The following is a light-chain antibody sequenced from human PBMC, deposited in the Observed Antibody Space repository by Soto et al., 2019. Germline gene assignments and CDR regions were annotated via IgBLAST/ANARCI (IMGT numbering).Light chain of an antibody. V-gene: IGLV2-14*01. CDR3: TSYTSTSTYV. CDR2: DVT. CDR1: STDMGAYNY. J-gene: IGLJ1*01. Sequence: QSVLTQPASGSGSPGQTITISCTGTSTDMGAYNYVSWYQHHPGKAARLGIYDVTNRASGISDRFSGSKSGNPASLTISGLLAEDEADYSCTSYTSTSTYVFGTGTKVTVL.